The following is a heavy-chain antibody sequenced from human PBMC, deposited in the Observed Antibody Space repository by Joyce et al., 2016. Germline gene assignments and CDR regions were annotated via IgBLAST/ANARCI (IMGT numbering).Heavy chain of an antibody. CDR2: IIPRSGTS. J-gene: IGHJ4*02. CDR1: GGSFNRYT. CDR3: ARGGGAPGTAARLDY. V-gene: IGHV1-69*01. D-gene: IGHD1-7*01. Sequence: QVQLVQSGAEVKKPGSSVKVSCQASGGSFNRYTINWVRQAPGQGLEWMGEIIPRSGTSNYAQKFQDRVTITADGLTSTVYMELFSLGSDDTAVYFCARGGGAPGTAARLDYWGQGTLVIVSS.